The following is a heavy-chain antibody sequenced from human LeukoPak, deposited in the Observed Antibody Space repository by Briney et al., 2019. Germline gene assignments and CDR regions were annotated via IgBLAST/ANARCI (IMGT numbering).Heavy chain of an antibody. J-gene: IGHJ3*02. Sequence: GGSLRLSCAASGFTFSTYNMNWVRQAPGKGLEWVSYISSSSSTIYYADSVKGRFTISRDNAKNSLYLQMNSLRAEDTAVYYCARDAGVDFWSGYNDAFDIWGQGTMVTVSS. CDR3: ARDAGVDFWSGYNDAFDI. CDR1: GFTFSTYN. CDR2: ISSSSSTI. V-gene: IGHV3-48*01. D-gene: IGHD3-3*01.